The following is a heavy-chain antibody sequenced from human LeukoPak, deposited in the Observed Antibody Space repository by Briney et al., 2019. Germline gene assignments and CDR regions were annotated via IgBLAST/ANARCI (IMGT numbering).Heavy chain of an antibody. CDR2: IYYSGST. Sequence: SETLSLTCTVSGDSISSSSYYWGWIRQPPGKGLEWIGSIYYSGSTYYNPSLKSRVTISVDTSKNQFSLKLSSVTAADTAVYYCARDRGGYTYSHDYWGQGTLVTVSS. CDR1: GDSISSSSYY. CDR3: ARDRGGYTYSHDY. V-gene: IGHV4-39*02. J-gene: IGHJ4*02. D-gene: IGHD5-18*01.